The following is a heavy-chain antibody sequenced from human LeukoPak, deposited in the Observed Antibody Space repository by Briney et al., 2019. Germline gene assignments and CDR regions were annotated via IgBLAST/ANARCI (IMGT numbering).Heavy chain of an antibody. Sequence: PSQTLSLTCAVSGGSISSGGYSWSWIRQPPGKGLEWIGYIYHSGSTYYNPSHKSRVTISVDRSKNQFSLKLSSVTAADTAVYYCVRGGYCSSTSCENWFDPWGQGTLVTVSS. CDR2: IYHSGST. D-gene: IGHD2-2*01. CDR3: VRGGYCSSTSCENWFDP. CDR1: GGSISSGGYS. V-gene: IGHV4-30-2*01. J-gene: IGHJ5*02.